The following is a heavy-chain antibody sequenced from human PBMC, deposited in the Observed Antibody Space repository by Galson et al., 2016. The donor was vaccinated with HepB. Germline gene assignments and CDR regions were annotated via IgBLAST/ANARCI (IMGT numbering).Heavy chain of an antibody. CDR2: ISSDGRKI. V-gene: IGHV3-30-3*01. CDR1: GFTFYSYA. CDR3: ARSQARDVREVGGYFQH. J-gene: IGHJ1*01. Sequence: SLRLSCAASGFTFYSYAMHWVRQAPGQGLEWLAVISSDGRKINYADSVKGRFTISRDNSKNTLYLQMNSLRGEDTAVYYCARSQARDVREVGGYFQHWGQGTLVTVSS. D-gene: IGHD3-10*01.